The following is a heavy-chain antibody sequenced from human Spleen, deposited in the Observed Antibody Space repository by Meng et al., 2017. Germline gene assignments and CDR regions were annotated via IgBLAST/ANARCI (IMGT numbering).Heavy chain of an antibody. CDR1: GGSISSSHW. V-gene: IGHV4-4*02. J-gene: IGHJ5*02. D-gene: IGHD3-3*01. CDR3: ARRPDQITFSGVIIGRFDP. Sequence: QVQLQASGPGLGKPSETLSLTCAVSGGSISSSHWWSWVRQSPGKGLEWIGEIYHSGRTNYNPPLKSRVTISVDKSKNQFSLNLISAIAADTAVYYCARRPDQITFSGVIIGRFDPWGQGTLVTVSS. CDR2: IYHSGRT.